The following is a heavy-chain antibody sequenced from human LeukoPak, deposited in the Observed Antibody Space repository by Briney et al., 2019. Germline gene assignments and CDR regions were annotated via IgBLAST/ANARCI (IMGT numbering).Heavy chain of an antibody. V-gene: IGHV3-23*01. CDR3: ARRDGSGYYALDY. CDR1: GFPFGGYT. D-gene: IGHD3-22*01. Sequence: GGSLRLSCAASGFPFGGYTMTWVRQAPGKGLESVSVITDGADTYYADSVRGRFTVSRDNSKNTLYLQMNSLRAEDTAVYYCARRDGSGYYALDYWGQGFLVTVSS. CDR2: ITDGADT. J-gene: IGHJ4*02.